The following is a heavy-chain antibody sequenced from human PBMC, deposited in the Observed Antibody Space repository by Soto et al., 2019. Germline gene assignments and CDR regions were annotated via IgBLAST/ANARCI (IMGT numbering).Heavy chain of an antibody. CDR3: GGSALVAGQTYSYGLDV. J-gene: IGHJ6*02. Sequence: SVKVSCKASGFTFTSSAVQWVRQARGQRLEWIGWIVVGSGNTNYAQKFQERVTITRDMSTSTAYMELSRLRSDDTAVYYCGGSALVAGQTYSYGLDVWG. D-gene: IGHD6-19*01. CDR2: IVVGSGNT. CDR1: GFTFTSSA. V-gene: IGHV1-58*01.